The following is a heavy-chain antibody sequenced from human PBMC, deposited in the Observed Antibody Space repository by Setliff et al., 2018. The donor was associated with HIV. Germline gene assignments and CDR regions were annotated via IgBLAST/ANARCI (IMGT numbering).Heavy chain of an antibody. J-gene: IGHJ4*02. D-gene: IGHD1-26*01. CDR3: ARDQLRIPERWDFDF. CDR2: ITGTGTTV. Sequence: GGSLRLSCAASGFVFSDHSFHWVRQAPGQGLEWLSYITGTGTTVRYADSVRGRFIISRDSVRNEVYRQIKRLRVEDTAVYYCARDQLRIPERWDFDFWGQGTLVTVS. V-gene: IGHV3-48*01. CDR1: GFVFSDHS.